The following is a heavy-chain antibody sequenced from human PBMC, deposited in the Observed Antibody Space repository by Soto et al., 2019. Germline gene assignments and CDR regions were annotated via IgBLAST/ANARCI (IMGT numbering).Heavy chain of an antibody. V-gene: IGHV3-15*01. CDR2: IKSKTDGGTA. CDR3: TTGIYYDILTGYHNVAY. CDR1: GFNLSHPL. Sequence: GGSLRLSCVASGFNLSHPLMTWVRQAAGKGLEWVGRIKSKTDGGTADYAAPVKGRATISRDDSKNTVHLQMNSLKTEDTAVYYCTTGIYYDILTGYHNVAYWGQGALVTV. D-gene: IGHD3-9*01. J-gene: IGHJ4*02.